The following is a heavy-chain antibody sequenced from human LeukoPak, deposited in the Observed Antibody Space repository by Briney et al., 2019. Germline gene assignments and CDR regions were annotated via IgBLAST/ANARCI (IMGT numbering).Heavy chain of an antibody. V-gene: IGHV3-53*01. D-gene: IGHD4-17*01. Sequence: GGSLRLSCAVSGLTVSSNHMSWVRQAPGKGLEWVSVIYSGGSTDYADSVKGRFTISRDNSKNTVYIQMNSLRAEDTAVYYCARDPSYGDYTRFDYWGQGTLVTVSS. CDR2: IYSGGST. J-gene: IGHJ4*02. CDR3: ARDPSYGDYTRFDY. CDR1: GLTVSSNH.